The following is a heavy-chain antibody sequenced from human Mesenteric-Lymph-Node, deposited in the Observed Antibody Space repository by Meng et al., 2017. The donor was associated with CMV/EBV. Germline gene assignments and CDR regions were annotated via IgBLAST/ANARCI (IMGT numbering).Heavy chain of an antibody. Sequence: GESLKISCAASGFTFSSYSMNWVRQAPGKGLEWVSYISSSSSTIYYADSVKGRFTISRDNAKNSLYLQMNSLRVEDTAVYYCARGVSAAYYYYGMDVWGRGTMVTVSS. CDR2: ISSSSSTI. CDR1: GFTFSSYS. CDR3: ARGVSAAYYYYGMDV. V-gene: IGHV3-48*04. J-gene: IGHJ6*02. D-gene: IGHD2-2*01.